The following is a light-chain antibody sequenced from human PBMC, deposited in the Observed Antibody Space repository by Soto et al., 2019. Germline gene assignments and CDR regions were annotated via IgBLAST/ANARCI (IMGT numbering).Light chain of an antibody. J-gene: IGLJ1*01. V-gene: IGLV1-51*01. CDR2: YND. CDR1: SSNIGANY. Sequence: QSVLTQPPSVSAAPGQQVTISCSGSSSNIGANYVSWYQHLPGTAPKLVVYYNDRRPSGIPGRFSGSKSGTSATLVITGLQTGDEADYYCGTWDDRLDGNYVFGTGTKVTVL. CDR3: GTWDDRLDGNYV.